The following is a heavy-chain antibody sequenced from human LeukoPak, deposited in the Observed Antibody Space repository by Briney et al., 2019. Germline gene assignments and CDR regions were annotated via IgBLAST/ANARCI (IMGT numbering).Heavy chain of an antibody. Sequence: GGSRRLSCTASGFTFSGHWIHWVRQPPGMGLVWVSRINERGTDSMYAESVKGRFTISRDNAKNTVYLQMNSLRAEDTAVYYCVRDETLWTLDWWGQGTLVSVSS. CDR3: VRDETLWTLDW. V-gene: IGHV3-74*03. CDR1: GFTFSGHW. D-gene: IGHD1-1*01. J-gene: IGHJ4*02. CDR2: INERGTDS.